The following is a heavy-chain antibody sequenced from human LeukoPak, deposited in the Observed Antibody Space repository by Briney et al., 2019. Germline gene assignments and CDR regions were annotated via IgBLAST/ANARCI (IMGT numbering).Heavy chain of an antibody. CDR3: ARESDVRGGTGDLDY. D-gene: IGHD1-1*01. V-gene: IGHV1-2*02. CDR2: INPDSGGT. J-gene: IGHJ4*02. CDR1: GYTFTGYY. Sequence: GASVKVSCKASGYTFTGYYMHWVRQAPGQGLEWMGWINPDSGGTNYAQKFQGRVTMTRDTSISTAYMELTRLISDDTAVYYCARESDVRGGTGDLDYWGQGTLVTVSS.